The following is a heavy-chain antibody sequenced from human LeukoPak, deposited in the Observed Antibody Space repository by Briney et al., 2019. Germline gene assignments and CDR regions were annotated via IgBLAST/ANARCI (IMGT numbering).Heavy chain of an antibody. CDR3: ARDRAGAQSWVALDL. CDR2: LYHSGSP. J-gene: IGHJ5*02. D-gene: IGHD3-10*01. Sequence: PSETLSLTCTVSGYSISGGYYWGWVRQPPGKGLEWIGSLYHSGSPYSNPSLQSRVTISVDTSKNQFSLKLSSVTAADTAVYYCARDRAGAQSWVALDLWGQGTLVTVSS. V-gene: IGHV4-38-2*02. CDR1: GYSISGGYY.